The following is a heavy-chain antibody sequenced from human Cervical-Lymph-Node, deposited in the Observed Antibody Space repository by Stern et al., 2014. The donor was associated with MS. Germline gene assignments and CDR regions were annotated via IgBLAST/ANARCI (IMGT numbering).Heavy chain of an antibody. V-gene: IGHV1-69*01. Sequence: QLVQSGAEVKKPGSSVKVSCKASGGTFSSYAISWVRQAPGQGLEWMGGIIPIFGTANYAQKFQGRVTITADESTSTAYMELSSLRSEDTAVYYCASPTRRGYCSGGSCYSPFDYWGQGTLVTVSS. J-gene: IGHJ4*02. CDR2: IIPIFGTA. CDR3: ASPTRRGYCSGGSCYSPFDY. CDR1: GGTFSSYA. D-gene: IGHD2-15*01.